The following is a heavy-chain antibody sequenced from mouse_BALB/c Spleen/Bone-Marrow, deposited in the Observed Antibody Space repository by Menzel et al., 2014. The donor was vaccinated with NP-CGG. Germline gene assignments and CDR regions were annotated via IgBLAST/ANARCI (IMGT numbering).Heavy chain of an antibody. CDR1: GYTFTDYA. Sequence: QVQLQQSGAELVRPGVSVKISCKGSGYTFTDYAIHWVKQSHAKSLGWIGLISPYYGDASYNQKFKGKATMTVDKSSSTAYMDLARLTSEDSAIYYCARSGKVRNAMDYWGQGTSVTVSS. D-gene: IGHD2-14*01. CDR3: ARSGKVRNAMDY. V-gene: IGHV1S137*01. CDR2: ISPYYGDA. J-gene: IGHJ4*01.